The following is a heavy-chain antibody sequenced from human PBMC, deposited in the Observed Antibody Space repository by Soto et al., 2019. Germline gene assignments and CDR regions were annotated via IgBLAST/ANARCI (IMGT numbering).Heavy chain of an antibody. CDR2: IYFGGTT. Sequence: SETLSLTCSVSGASISSNFWSWVRQPPGKGLEWIGYIYFGGTTQSNPSLKGRATISLDTSKNQFTLNLASVSAADTAVYYCARVRVIAAAGTDVYYFDYWGQGTLVTVSS. CDR1: GASISSNF. J-gene: IGHJ4*02. D-gene: IGHD6-13*01. V-gene: IGHV4-59*12. CDR3: ARVRVIAAAGTDVYYFDY.